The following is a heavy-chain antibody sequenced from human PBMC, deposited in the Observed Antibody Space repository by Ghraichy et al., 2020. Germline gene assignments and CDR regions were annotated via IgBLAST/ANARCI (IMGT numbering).Heavy chain of an antibody. V-gene: IGHV4-39*01. CDR1: GGSISSSSYY. J-gene: IGHJ2*01. Sequence: SETLSLTCTVSGGSISSSSYYWGWIRQPPGKGLEWIGSIYYSGSTYYNPSLKSRVTISVDTSKNQFSLKLSSVTAADTAVYYCARRDYYDSSGYWYFDLWGRGTLVTVSS. D-gene: IGHD3-22*01. CDR3: ARRDYYDSSGYWYFDL. CDR2: IYYSGST.